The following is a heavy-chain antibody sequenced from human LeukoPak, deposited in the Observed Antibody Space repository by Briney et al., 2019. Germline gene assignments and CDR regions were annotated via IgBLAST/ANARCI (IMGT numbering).Heavy chain of an antibody. CDR1: GGPFSGYF. CDR3: ARRYYYNLGSFPFDF. J-gene: IGHJ4*02. CDR2: IHNSGTT. V-gene: IGHV4-34*01. Sequence: TSSETLSLTCAVSGGPFSGYFWSWIRQSSGKGREWFGEIHNSGTTNYNPSLNSRVNISEDTSKNQFYLNLSSVTAADTAVYYCARRYYYNLGSFPFDFWGQGTLVTVSS. D-gene: IGHD3-10*01.